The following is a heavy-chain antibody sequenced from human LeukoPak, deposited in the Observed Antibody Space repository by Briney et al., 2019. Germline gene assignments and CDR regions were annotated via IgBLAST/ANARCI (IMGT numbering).Heavy chain of an antibody. CDR1: GFNVSSNY. J-gene: IGHJ6*03. D-gene: IGHD3-10*01. Sequence: PGGSLRLSCAASGFNVSSNYMSWVRQAPGKGLEWVSVIYSGGSTYYADSVKGRFTISRDNSKNTLYLQMNSLRAEDTAVYYCARDSAVHYYMDVWGKGTTVTVSS. V-gene: IGHV3-66*02. CDR3: ARDSAVHYYMDV. CDR2: IYSGGST.